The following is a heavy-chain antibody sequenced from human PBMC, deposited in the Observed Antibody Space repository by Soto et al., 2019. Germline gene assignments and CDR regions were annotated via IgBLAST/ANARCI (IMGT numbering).Heavy chain of an antibody. CDR1: GGSVSSNSYS. CDR2: IYSSENT. D-gene: IGHD2-2*03. V-gene: IGHV4-39*01. CDR3: ARLNGYCVSTNCHGYYGMDV. Sequence: SETLSLTCTVSGGSVSSNSYSWGWIRQSPGKGLEWIGTIYSSENTYYNPSLLSRVTISVDTSKNEFSLRLSSVTAPDTAVYYCARLNGYCVSTNCHGYYGMDVWGQGTTVTVSS. J-gene: IGHJ6*02.